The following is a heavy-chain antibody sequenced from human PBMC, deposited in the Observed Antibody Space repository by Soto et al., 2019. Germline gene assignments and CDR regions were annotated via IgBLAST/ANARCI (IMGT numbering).Heavy chain of an antibody. CDR1: GDSISSDYYH. Sequence: QVQLQQSGPGLVKPSQTLSLTCTVSGDSISSDYYHWTWIRQSPGNGLEWIGYIHHSGSSLYNPSLLSRVTISLATSKNEFSHHLPSVTAADTALYFCAREDDGGDSLDGWSQGTTVTVSS. D-gene: IGHD4-17*01. J-gene: IGHJ6*02. CDR3: AREDDGGDSLDG. CDR2: IHHSGSS. V-gene: IGHV4-30-4*08.